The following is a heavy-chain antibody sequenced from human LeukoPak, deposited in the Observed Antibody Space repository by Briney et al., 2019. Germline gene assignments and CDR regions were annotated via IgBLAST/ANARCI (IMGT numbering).Heavy chain of an antibody. D-gene: IGHD3-3*01. Sequence: SVKVSCKASGGTFGSYAISWVRQAPGQGLEWMGGIIPIFGTANYAQKFQGRVTITADESTSTAYMELSSLRSEDTAVYYCASPYYDFWSGYSGWFDPWGQGTLVTVSS. V-gene: IGHV1-69*13. CDR2: IIPIFGTA. J-gene: IGHJ5*02. CDR3: ASPYYDFWSGYSGWFDP. CDR1: GGTFGSYA.